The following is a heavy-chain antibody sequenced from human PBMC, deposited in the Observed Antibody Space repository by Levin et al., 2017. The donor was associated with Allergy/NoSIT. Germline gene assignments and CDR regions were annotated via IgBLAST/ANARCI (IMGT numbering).Heavy chain of an antibody. CDR3: TTVRSCSGGSCYFDY. V-gene: IGHV3-49*03. CDR2: IRTKRSGGTA. Sequence: GGSLRLSCTVSGFTFGDYAMTWFRQAPGKGLEWVGFIRTKRSGGTAEYAASVKDRFTISRDDSKSIAYLQMNSLKTEDTAVYYCTTVRSCSGGSCYFDYWGQGTLVTVSS. D-gene: IGHD2-15*01. CDR1: GFTFGDYA. J-gene: IGHJ4*02.